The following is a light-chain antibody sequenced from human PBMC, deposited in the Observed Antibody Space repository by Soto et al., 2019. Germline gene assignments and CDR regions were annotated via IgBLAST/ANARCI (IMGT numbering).Light chain of an antibody. CDR3: SSYTSSSTLV. J-gene: IGLJ1*01. CDR1: SSDVGGYNY. Sequence: QSVLTQPASVSGSPGQSITISCTGTSSDVGGYNYVSWYQQHPGKAPKLMIYDVSNRPSGVSNRFSGSKSGNTASLTISGLQVEDEADYYCSSYTSSSTLVFGTGTKVTV. CDR2: DVS. V-gene: IGLV2-14*01.